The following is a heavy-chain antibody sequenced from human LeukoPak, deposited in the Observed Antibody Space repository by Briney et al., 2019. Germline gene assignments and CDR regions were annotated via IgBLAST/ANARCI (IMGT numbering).Heavy chain of an antibody. D-gene: IGHD5-24*01. Sequence: QPGGSLRLSCAASGFTFSSYGMHWVRQAPGKGLEWVAFIRYDGSNKYYADSVKGRFTISRDNSKSTLYLQMNSLRAEDTAVYYCAKDSRKMATIPPYYFDYWGQGTLVTVSS. CDR3: AKDSRKMATIPPYYFDY. CDR2: IRYDGSNK. V-gene: IGHV3-30*02. J-gene: IGHJ4*02. CDR1: GFTFSSYG.